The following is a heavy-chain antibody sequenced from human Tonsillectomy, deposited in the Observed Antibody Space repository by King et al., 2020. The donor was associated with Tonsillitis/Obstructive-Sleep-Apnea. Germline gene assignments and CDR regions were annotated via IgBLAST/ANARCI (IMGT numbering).Heavy chain of an antibody. J-gene: IGHJ4*02. V-gene: IGHV4-59*08. CDR3: ARLESHGGYGAIDY. CDR2: IYYSGST. Sequence: VQLQESGPGLVKPSETLSLTCTVSGGSISSYYWSWIRQPPGKGLEWIGHIYYSGSTNYNPSLKSRVTISVDTSKNQFSLKLSSVTAADTAVYYCARLESHGGYGAIDYWGQGTLVTVSS. D-gene: IGHD5-12*01. CDR1: GGSISSYY.